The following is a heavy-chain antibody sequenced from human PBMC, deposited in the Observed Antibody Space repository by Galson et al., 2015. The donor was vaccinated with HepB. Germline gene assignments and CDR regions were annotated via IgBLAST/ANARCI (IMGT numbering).Heavy chain of an antibody. V-gene: IGHV3-23*01. CDR1: GFTFGNYA. CDR3: ARGHCPSTGYRYLAGFFDL. D-gene: IGHD2-2*01. CDR2: VSKTGDTT. Sequence: SLRLSCAVSGFTFGNYAMNWLRQAPGKGLELVSGVSKTGDTTYYADSVKGRFAVSRDNSESTLYLQMDNLRADDTARYFCARGHCPSTGYRYLAGFFDLWGQGTLVTVSS. J-gene: IGHJ4*02.